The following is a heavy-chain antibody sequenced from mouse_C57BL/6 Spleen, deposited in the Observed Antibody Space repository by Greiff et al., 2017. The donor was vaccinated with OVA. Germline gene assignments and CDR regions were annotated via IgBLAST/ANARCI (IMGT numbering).Heavy chain of an antibody. CDR1: GYTFTSYW. V-gene: IGHV1-69*01. D-gene: IGHD3-2*02. CDR3: ARGLRLYYYAMDY. CDR2: IDPSDSYT. J-gene: IGHJ4*01. Sequence: QVQLKQPGAELVMPGASVKLSCKASGYTFTSYWMHWVKQRPGQGLEWIGEIDPSDSYTNYNQKFKGKSTLTVDKSSSTAYMQLSSLTSEDSAVYYCARGLRLYYYAMDYWGQGTSVTVSS.